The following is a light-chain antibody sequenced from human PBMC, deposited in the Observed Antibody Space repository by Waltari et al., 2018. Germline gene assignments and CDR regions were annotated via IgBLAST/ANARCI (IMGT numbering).Light chain of an antibody. Sequence: QSALTQPASVSASPGQSITISCPGTSGDIGGSDFVSWYQHHPGSAPKVLIFDVNHRPSGISDRFSGSKSGNTASLTISGLQPEDDADYYCMSPSPENLVLFGGGTKVTVL. J-gene: IGLJ2*01. CDR2: DVN. V-gene: IGLV2-14*01. CDR1: SGDIGGSDF. CDR3: MSPSPENLVL.